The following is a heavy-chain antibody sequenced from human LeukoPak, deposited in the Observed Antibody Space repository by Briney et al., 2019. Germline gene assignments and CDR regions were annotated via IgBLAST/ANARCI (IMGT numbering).Heavy chain of an antibody. Sequence: SGPALVKPPQTLTLTCTFSGFSRGTGGMGVGWIRQPPGKALEWLSRIDWDEDKYYSTSLKTRLTISKDTSKNQVVLTMTNMDPVDTATYYCARFIVGAASFDYWGQGTLVTVSS. J-gene: IGHJ4*02. D-gene: IGHD1-26*01. CDR1: GFSRGTGGMG. CDR3: ARFIVGAASFDY. V-gene: IGHV2-70*11. CDR2: IDWDEDK.